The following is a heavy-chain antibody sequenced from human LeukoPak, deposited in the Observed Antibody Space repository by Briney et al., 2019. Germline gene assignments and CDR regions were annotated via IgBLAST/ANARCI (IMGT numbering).Heavy chain of an antibody. CDR1: GFTFSSYS. D-gene: IGHD6-6*01. V-gene: IGHV3-21*01. J-gene: IGHJ4*02. Sequence: GGSLRLSCAASGFTFSSYSMNWVRQAPGKGLEWVSSISSSSSYIYYADSVKGRFTISRDNAKNSLYLQMNSLRAEDTAVYYCARGGVEYSGSFPAYWGQGTLVTVSS. CDR2: ISSSSSYI. CDR3: ARGGVEYSGSFPAY.